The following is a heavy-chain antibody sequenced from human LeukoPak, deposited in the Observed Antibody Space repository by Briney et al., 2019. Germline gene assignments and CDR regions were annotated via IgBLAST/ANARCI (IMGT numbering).Heavy chain of an antibody. D-gene: IGHD3-22*01. J-gene: IGHJ4*02. V-gene: IGHV4-34*01. Sequence: SETLSLTCAVYGGSFSGYYWSWIRQPPGKGLEWIGEINHSGSTNYNPSLKSRVTISVDTSKNQFSLKLSSVTAADTAVYYCARVDSSGYYIDYWGQGTLVSVSS. CDR3: ARVDSSGYYIDY. CDR2: INHSGST. CDR1: GGSFSGYY.